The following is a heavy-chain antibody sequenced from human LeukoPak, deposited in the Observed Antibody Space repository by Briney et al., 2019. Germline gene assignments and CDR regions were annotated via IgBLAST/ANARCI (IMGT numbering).Heavy chain of an antibody. J-gene: IGHJ1*01. D-gene: IGHD3-10*01. Sequence: ASVSLSCKASGYTFTGYYMRWVRQAPGQGLEWMGWINPNSGGTNYAQKFPGRVIIARETSSSRAYMELSRLRSDDTAVYYCARVYGTGSYFRWGQGTLVT. CDR3: ARVYGTGSYFR. CDR2: INPNSGGT. V-gene: IGHV1-2*02. CDR1: GYTFTGYY.